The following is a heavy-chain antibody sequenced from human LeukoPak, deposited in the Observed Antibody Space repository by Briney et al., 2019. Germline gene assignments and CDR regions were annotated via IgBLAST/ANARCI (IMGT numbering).Heavy chain of an antibody. D-gene: IGHD2-2*02. V-gene: IGHV4-34*01. CDR2: INHSGST. J-gene: IGHJ6*04. Sequence: GSLRLSCAASGFIFSSYAMNWVRQPPGKGLEWIGEINHSGSTNYNPSLKSRVTISVDTSKNQFSLRLSSVTAADTAVYYCARLPSYCSSTSCYIPRQRVMDVWGKGTTVTVSS. CDR1: GFIFSSYA. CDR3: ARLPSYCSSTSCYIPRQRVMDV.